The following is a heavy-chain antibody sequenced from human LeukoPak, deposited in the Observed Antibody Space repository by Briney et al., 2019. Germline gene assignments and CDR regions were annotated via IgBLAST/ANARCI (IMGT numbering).Heavy chain of an antibody. J-gene: IGHJ4*02. CDR2: ITSPVGHI. D-gene: IGHD6-19*01. Sequence: TGGSLRLSCAASGFTFSTYSMNWVRQAPGKGLEWVASITSPVGHIYYADSLKGRITISRDSAKSSLYLQMNSLRAEDTAVYYCATDGQSSGWYGFDYWGQGTLVTVSS. CDR3: ATDGQSSGWYGFDY. CDR1: GFTFSTYS. V-gene: IGHV3-21*01.